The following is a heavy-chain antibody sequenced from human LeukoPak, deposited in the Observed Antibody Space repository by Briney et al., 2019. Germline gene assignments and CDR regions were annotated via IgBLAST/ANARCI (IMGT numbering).Heavy chain of an antibody. D-gene: IGHD6-19*01. Sequence: SQTLSLTCAISGDSVSSINGAWSWVRQSPSRGLEWLGRTYYRSKWYSDYAVPIQGRMSINPDTSKNQFTLHLFSVTPDDSAVYYCARDVATTGWYTFDYWGQGTRVTVSS. J-gene: IGHJ4*02. CDR1: GDSVSSINGA. CDR2: TYYRSKWYS. CDR3: ARDVATTGWYTFDY. V-gene: IGHV6-1*01.